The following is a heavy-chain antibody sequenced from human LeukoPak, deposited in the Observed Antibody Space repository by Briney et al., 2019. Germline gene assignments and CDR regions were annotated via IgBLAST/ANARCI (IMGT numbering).Heavy chain of an antibody. Sequence: PSETLSLTCTVSGGSISSSSYYWGWIRQPPGKGLEWIGSIYYSGSTYYNPSLKSRVTISVDTSKNQFSLKLSSVTAADTAVYYCARDGEPATVTYHVQTLGHNWFDPWGQGTLVTVSS. V-gene: IGHV4-39*07. D-gene: IGHD4-17*01. CDR1: GGSISSSSYY. J-gene: IGHJ5*02. CDR3: ARDGEPATVTYHVQTLGHNWFDP. CDR2: IYYSGST.